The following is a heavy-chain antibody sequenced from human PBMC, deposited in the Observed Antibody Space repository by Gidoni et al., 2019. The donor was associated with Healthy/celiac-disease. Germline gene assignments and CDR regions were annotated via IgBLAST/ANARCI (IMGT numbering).Heavy chain of an antibody. D-gene: IGHD2-2*01. J-gene: IGHJ4*02. CDR2: ISGSGGST. V-gene: IGHV3-23*01. Sequence: EVQLLESGVGLVQPGGSLRLSCAPSGFPFSSYAMSWVRQAPGKGLEWVAAISGSGGSTYYADSVKGRFTISRDNSKNTLYLQMNSLRAEDKDVYYCVIVDCSSNSCSYFDYWGQGTLVTVSS. CDR3: VIVDCSSNSCSYFDY. CDR1: GFPFSSYA.